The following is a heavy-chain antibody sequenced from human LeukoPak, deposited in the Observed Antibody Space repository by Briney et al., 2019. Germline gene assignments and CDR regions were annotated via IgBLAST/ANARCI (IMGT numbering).Heavy chain of an antibody. Sequence: ASVKVSCKASGYTFTSYYMHCERQAPGQGLEWMGLINPTGGSTGYAQKFQGRVTITRDTSASTAYMELSSLRSEDMAVYYCARDRSRITMVRGVKYYFDYWGQGTLVTVSS. D-gene: IGHD3-10*01. J-gene: IGHJ4*02. CDR3: ARDRSRITMVRGVKYYFDY. V-gene: IGHV1-46*01. CDR2: INPTGGST. CDR1: GYTFTSYY.